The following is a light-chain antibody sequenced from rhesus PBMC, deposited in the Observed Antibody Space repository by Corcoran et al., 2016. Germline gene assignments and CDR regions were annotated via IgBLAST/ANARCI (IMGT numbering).Light chain of an antibody. CDR1: QGISNY. J-gene: IGKJ2*01. Sequence: DIQLTQSPSSLSASVGDRVTITCRASQGISNYLAWYQQKSGKAPNLLNHDSSNLQSGVPSRFAGSGSGTEFTLTITSLQPEDFATYYCQQRNSYPYSFGQGTKVEIK. CDR2: DSS. CDR3: QQRNSYPYS. V-gene: IGKV1-38*01.